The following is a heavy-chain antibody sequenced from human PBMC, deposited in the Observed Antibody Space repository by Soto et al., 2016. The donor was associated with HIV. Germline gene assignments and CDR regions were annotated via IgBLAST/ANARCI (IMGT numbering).Heavy chain of an antibody. CDR1: GGTFNSYA. J-gene: IGHJ3*02. Sequence: QVQLVQSGTEVKKPGSSVKVSCTASGGTFNSYALSWVRQAPGQGLEWMGVIIPMFDTTNYAQNFQGRVTITADESTSTAYMDLSSLRSEDTAVYYCATFLIVGATPDALDIWGQGTMVTVSS. CDR2: IIPMFDTT. CDR3: ATFLIVGATPDALDI. V-gene: IGHV1-69*13. D-gene: IGHD1-26*01.